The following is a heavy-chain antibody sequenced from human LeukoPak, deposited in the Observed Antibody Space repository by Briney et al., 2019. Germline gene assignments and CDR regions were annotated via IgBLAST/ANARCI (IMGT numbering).Heavy chain of an antibody. D-gene: IGHD6-25*01. CDR1: GYTFTGYY. CDR2: INPNGGGT. J-gene: IGHJ4*02. V-gene: IGHV1-2*02. CDR3: ARGGYGGANSGILDS. Sequence: ASVKVSCKXSGYTFTGYYIHWVRQAPGQGLEWMGWINPNGGGTNYAQKFQGRVTMTRDTSISTAYMELSRLRSDDTDVYYCARGGYGGANSGILDSWGQGTLVTVSS.